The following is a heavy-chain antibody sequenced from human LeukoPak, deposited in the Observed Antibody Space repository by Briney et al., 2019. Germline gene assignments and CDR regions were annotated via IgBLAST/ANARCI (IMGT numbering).Heavy chain of an antibody. CDR3: ARDYYDSSGYFGEDY. CDR1: GGTFSSYA. J-gene: IGHJ4*02. V-gene: IGHV1-18*01. CDR2: ISTYNGNT. Sequence: ASVKVSCKASGGTFSSYAISWVRQAPGQGLEWVGWISTYNGNTNYGQKLQGRVTMTTDISTSTAYMELRSLRSDDTAVYYCARDYYDSSGYFGEDYWGQGTLVTVSS. D-gene: IGHD3-22*01.